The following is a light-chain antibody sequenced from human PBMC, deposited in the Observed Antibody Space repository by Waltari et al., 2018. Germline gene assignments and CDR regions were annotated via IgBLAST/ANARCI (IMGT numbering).Light chain of an antibody. J-gene: IGKJ4*01. CDR1: QTISTS. Sequence: DIQMTQSPSSLSASVGDRVTITCRPSQTISTSLNWYQQKPGKTPKLLIYGVSNLQSGVPSRFSGSGSGTDFTLTISSLQPEDSATYYCEQSYSTPLTFGGGTKVEIK. CDR3: EQSYSTPLT. CDR2: GVS. V-gene: IGKV1-39*01.